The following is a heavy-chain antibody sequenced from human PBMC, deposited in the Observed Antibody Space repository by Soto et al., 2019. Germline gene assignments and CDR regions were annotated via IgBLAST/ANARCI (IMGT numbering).Heavy chain of an antibody. Sequence: SETLSLTCTVSGGSISSYYWSWIRQPPGKGLEWIGYIYYSGSTNYNPSLKSRVTISVDTSKNQFSLKLSSVTAADTAVYYCVSGPWAAAGTLYWGQGTLVTVSS. J-gene: IGHJ4*02. D-gene: IGHD6-13*01. CDR3: VSGPWAAAGTLY. CDR2: IYYSGST. V-gene: IGHV4-59*01. CDR1: GGSISSYY.